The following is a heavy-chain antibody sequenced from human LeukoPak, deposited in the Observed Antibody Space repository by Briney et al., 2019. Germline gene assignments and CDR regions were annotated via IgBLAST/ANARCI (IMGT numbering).Heavy chain of an antibody. D-gene: IGHD3-22*01. Sequence: GGSLRLSCAASGFTFSTYGMHWVRQAPGKGLEWVAFIRYDGSDKYYADSVKGRFTISRDNSKNTLSLQMNSLRAEDTAVYYCAKDGDYYDSSGYYYGYYYYYMDVWGKGTTVTVSS. V-gene: IGHV3-30*02. CDR3: AKDGDYYDSSGYYYGYYYYYMDV. CDR2: IRYDGSDK. CDR1: GFTFSTYG. J-gene: IGHJ6*03.